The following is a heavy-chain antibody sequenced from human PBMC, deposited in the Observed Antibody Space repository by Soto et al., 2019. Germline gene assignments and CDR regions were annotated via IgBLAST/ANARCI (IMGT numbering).Heavy chain of an antibody. V-gene: IGHV3-48*03. J-gene: IGHJ4*02. CDR2: ISTSGSTI. Sequence: EVQLVESGGDLVQPGGSLRLSCAASGFTFSRYEMNWVRQAPGKGLEWISYISTSGSTIYYADSVKGRVTISRDNAKNSLYLQMNSLRAEDTAVYYCARELAAAGSFDYWGQGTLVTVSS. CDR1: GFTFSRYE. D-gene: IGHD6-13*01. CDR3: ARELAAAGSFDY.